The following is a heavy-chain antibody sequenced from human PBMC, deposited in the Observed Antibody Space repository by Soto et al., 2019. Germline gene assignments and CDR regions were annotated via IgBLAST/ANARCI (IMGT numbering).Heavy chain of an antibody. CDR1: GFTFSSYA. V-gene: IGHV3-23*01. CDR3: AKAPGGAYYYGMDV. D-gene: IGHD3-10*01. Sequence: EVQLLESGGGLVQPGGSLRLSCAASGFTFSSYAMSWVRQAPGKGLEWVSAISGSGVSTYYADSVKGRFTVSRDNSKNTRYLQMNSLRAEDTAVYYCAKAPGGAYYYGMDVWGQGTTVTVSS. CDR2: ISGSGVST. J-gene: IGHJ6*02.